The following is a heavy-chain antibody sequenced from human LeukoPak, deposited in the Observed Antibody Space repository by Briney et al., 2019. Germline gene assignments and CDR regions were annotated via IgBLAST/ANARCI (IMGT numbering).Heavy chain of an antibody. Sequence: ASVKVSCKASGYTFTGYYMHWVRQAPGQGLEWVGWINPNSGGTNYAQKFQGRVTMTRDTSISTAYMELSRLRSDDTAVYYCARADSSGYYYYYYYMDVWGKGTTVTVSS. D-gene: IGHD3-22*01. CDR1: GYTFTGYY. CDR2: INPNSGGT. J-gene: IGHJ6*03. V-gene: IGHV1-2*02. CDR3: ARADSSGYYYYYYYMDV.